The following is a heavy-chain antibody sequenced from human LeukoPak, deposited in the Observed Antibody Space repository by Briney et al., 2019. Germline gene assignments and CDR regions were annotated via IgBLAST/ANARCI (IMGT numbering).Heavy chain of an antibody. D-gene: IGHD4-11*01. Sequence: GASVKVSCKASGYTFTCYYMHWVRQAPGQGLEWMGWINPNSGGTKYAQKFQGRVTMTRDTSISTAYMELSRLRSDDTAVYYCASLLSTVTTPDYFDYWGQGTLVTVSS. CDR1: GYTFTCYY. CDR3: ASLLSTVTTPDYFDY. V-gene: IGHV1-2*02. J-gene: IGHJ4*02. CDR2: INPNSGGT.